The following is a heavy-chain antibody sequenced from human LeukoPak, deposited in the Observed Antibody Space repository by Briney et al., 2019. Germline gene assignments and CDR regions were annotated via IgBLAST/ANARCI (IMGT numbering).Heavy chain of an antibody. CDR1: GYSISSGYY. V-gene: IGHV4-38-2*01. D-gene: IGHD1-26*01. CDR3: ASQVGATNGYFDY. J-gene: IGHJ4*02. Sequence: SETLSLTCAVSGYSISSGYYWGWIRQPPGKGLEWIGSIYHSGSTYYNPSLKSRVTIPVDTSKNQFSLKLSSVTAADTAVYYCASQVGATNGYFDYWGQGTLVTVSS. CDR2: IYHSGST.